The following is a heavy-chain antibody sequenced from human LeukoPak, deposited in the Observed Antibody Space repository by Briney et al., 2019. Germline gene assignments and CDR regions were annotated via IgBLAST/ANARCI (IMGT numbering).Heavy chain of an antibody. V-gene: IGHV3-23*01. Sequence: GGSLRLSCAASGFTFSSYAMSWVRQAPGKGLEWVSAISGSGGSTYYADSVKGRFTISRDNSKNTLYLQMNSLRAEDTAVYYCAKLWVMITFGGVIDIEAPGSSGDYWGQGTLVAVSS. CDR2: ISGSGGST. CDR3: AKLWVMITFGGVIDIEAPGSSGDY. D-gene: IGHD3-16*02. J-gene: IGHJ4*02. CDR1: GFTFSSYA.